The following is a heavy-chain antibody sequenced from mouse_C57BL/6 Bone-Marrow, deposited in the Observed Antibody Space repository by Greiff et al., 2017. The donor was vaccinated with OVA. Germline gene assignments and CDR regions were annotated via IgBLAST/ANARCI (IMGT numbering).Heavy chain of an antibody. V-gene: IGHV1-52*01. J-gene: IGHJ4*01. CDR1: GYTFTSYW. CDR3: ARSGGNYVSSSFLLYYYAMDY. D-gene: IGHD1-1*01. CDR2: IDPSDSET. Sequence: QVQLQQPGAELVRPGSSVKLSCKASGYTFTSYWMHWVKQRPIQGLEWIGNIDPSDSETHYNQKFKDKATLTVDKSSSTAYMQLSSLTSEDSAVYYCARSGGNYVSSSFLLYYYAMDYWGQGTSVTVSS.